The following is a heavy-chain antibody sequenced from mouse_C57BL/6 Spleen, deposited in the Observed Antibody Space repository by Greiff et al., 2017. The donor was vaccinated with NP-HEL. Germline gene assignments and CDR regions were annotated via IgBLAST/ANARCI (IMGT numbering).Heavy chain of an antibody. CDR2: IDPSDSYT. CDR1: GYTFTSYW. D-gene: IGHD2-3*01. Sequence: QVQLQQPGAELVMPGASVKLSCKASGYTFTSYWMHWVKQRPGQGLEWIGEIDPSDSYTNYNQKFKGKSTLTVDKSSSTAYMQLSSLTSEDSAVYYCARKDDPERFAYWGQGTLVTVSA. J-gene: IGHJ3*01. V-gene: IGHV1-69*01. CDR3: ARKDDPERFAY.